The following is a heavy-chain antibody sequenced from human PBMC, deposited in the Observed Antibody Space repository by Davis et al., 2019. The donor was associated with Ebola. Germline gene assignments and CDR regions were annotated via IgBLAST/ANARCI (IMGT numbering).Heavy chain of an antibody. J-gene: IGHJ6*04. V-gene: IGHV4-38-2*02. D-gene: IGHD1-14*01. CDR2: INHSGST. CDR1: GYSISSGYY. Sequence: SETLSLTCTVSGYSISSGYYWGWIRQPPGKGLEWIGEINHSGSTAYDPSLKSRVTISVDTSKNQFSLKLNFVTAADTAVYYCARYRSGGMDVWGKGTTVTVSS. CDR3: ARYRSGGMDV.